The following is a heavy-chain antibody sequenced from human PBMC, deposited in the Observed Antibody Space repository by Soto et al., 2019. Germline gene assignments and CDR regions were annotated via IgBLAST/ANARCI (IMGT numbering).Heavy chain of an antibody. CDR3: AKDRAYYYGSGSYRYYYYYGMDV. D-gene: IGHD3-10*01. CDR2: ISYDGSNK. V-gene: IGHV3-30*18. Sequence: PGGSLRLSCAASGFTFSSYGMHWVRQAPGKGLEWVAVISYDGSNKYYADSVKGRFTISRDNSKNTLYLQMNSLRAEDTAVYYCAKDRAYYYGSGSYRYYYYYGMDVWGQGTTVTV. CDR1: GFTFSSYG. J-gene: IGHJ6*02.